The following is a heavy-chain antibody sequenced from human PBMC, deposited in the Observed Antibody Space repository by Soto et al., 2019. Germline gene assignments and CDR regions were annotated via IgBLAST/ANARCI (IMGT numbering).Heavy chain of an antibody. D-gene: IGHD3-22*01. V-gene: IGHV4-59*01. CDR2: VYYSGST. CDR1: GASISSSY. CDR3: ARGYYDSNGQSNTFDI. J-gene: IGHJ3*02. Sequence: SETLSLTCTVSGASISSSYWSWIRQSPGKGLEWIGYVYYSGSTRYNPSLKSRVTISVDTSKNQFSLKLSSVTAADTAVYYCARGYYDSNGQSNTFDIWGQGTMVTVSS.